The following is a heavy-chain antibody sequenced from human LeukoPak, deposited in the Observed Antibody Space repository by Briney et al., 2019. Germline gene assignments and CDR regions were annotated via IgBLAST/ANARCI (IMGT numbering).Heavy chain of an antibody. CDR2: IYYSGST. D-gene: IGHD6-6*01. J-gene: IGHJ4*02. CDR1: GGSISSYF. V-gene: IGHV4-59*01. Sequence: SETLSLTCTVSGGSISSYFWSWLRQPPGKGLEWIGYIYYSGSTNYNPSLKSRVTISVDTSKNQFSLKLSSVTAADTAVYYCARATGEYSSSRPLDYWGQGTLATVSS. CDR3: ARATGEYSSSRPLDY.